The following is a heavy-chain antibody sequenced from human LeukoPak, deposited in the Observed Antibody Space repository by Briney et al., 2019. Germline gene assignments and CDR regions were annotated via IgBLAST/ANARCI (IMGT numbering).Heavy chain of an antibody. CDR2: IYFSGNT. D-gene: IGHD5-18*01. J-gene: IGHJ4*02. Sequence: PSETLSLTCTVSGVSISNYYWSWIRQPPGKGLEWIGYIYFSGNTKYKPSLKSRVTISVDTSKNEFSLKLNSVTAADTAVYYCARVDSTYGYAGGNYFDSWGQGTLVTVSS. CDR1: GVSISNYY. CDR3: ARVDSTYGYAGGNYFDS. V-gene: IGHV4-59*08.